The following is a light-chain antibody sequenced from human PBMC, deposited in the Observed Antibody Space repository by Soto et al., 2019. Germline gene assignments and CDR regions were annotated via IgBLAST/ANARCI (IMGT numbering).Light chain of an antibody. CDR1: QSVSSSY. J-gene: IGKJ5*01. CDR2: GAS. Sequence: EIVLTQSPGTLSLSPGERSTLSCRASQSVSSSYLAWYQQKPGQSPRLLIYGASSRATGIPDRFSGSGSGTDFTLTISRLEQEDFAVYFCQRYGSSPLITFGQGTRLEIK. V-gene: IGKV3-20*01. CDR3: QRYGSSPLIT.